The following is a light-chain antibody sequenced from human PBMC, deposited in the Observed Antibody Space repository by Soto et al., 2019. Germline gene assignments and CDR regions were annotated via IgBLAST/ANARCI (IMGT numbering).Light chain of an antibody. CDR3: QSYDSSLSAYV. CDR2: SSY. J-gene: IGLJ1*01. V-gene: IGLV1-40*01. CDR1: SSNIGAGYD. Sequence: QSALTQPPLVSGAPGQRVTISCTGSSSNIGAGYDVHWFQQFPGTAPKLLIYSSYNRPSGVPDRFSGSKSGTSASLAITGLQAEDEADFYCQSYDSSLSAYVFGTGTKVTVL.